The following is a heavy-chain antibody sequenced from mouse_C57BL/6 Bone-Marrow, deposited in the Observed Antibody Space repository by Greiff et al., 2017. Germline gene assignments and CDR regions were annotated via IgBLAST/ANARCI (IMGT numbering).Heavy chain of an antibody. D-gene: IGHD2-4*01. CDR2: IYPRSGNT. Sequence: QVQLKQSGAELARPGASVKLSCKASGYTFTSYGISWVKQRTGQGLEWIGEIYPRSGNTYYNVKFKGKATLTADKSSSTAYMELRSLTSEDSAVYFCARGIYYDYDAGFAYWGQGTLVTVSA. J-gene: IGHJ3*01. CDR1: GYTFTSYG. V-gene: IGHV1-81*01. CDR3: ARGIYYDYDAGFAY.